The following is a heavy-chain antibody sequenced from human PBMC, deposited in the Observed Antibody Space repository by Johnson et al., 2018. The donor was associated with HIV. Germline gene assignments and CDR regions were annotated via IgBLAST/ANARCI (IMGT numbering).Heavy chain of an antibody. V-gene: IGHV3-30*18. CDR3: ANRRGIGDGTTGSLDI. CDR1: GFTFSSYG. CDR2: ISYDGSNK. D-gene: IGHD1-1*01. J-gene: IGHJ3*02. Sequence: QVQLVESGGGLVQPGGSLRLSCAASGFTFSSYGMHWVRQAPGKGLEWVAVISYDGSNKYYADSVKGRFTISRDNSKNTLFLQMNSLRPEDTAVYYCANRRGIGDGTTGSLDIWGQGTMVTVSS.